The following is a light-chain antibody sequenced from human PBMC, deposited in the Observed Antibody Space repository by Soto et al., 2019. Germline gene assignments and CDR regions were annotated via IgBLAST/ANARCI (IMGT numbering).Light chain of an antibody. V-gene: IGKV3-11*01. Sequence: EIVLTQSPATLSLSPGERATLSCRASQSVSSYLAWYPQKPCQAPRLLIYDASNRATGIPARFSGSGSGTDFTLTISSLDSADFAVYDCRQRSTWPWAYGQATKVE. J-gene: IGKJ1*01. CDR3: RQRSTWPWA. CDR2: DAS. CDR1: QSVSSY.